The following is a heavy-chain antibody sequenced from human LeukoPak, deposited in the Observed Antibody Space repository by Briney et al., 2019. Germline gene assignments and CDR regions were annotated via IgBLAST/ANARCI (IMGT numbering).Heavy chain of an antibody. CDR2: ISAYNGNT. CDR3: ARGGGLLWFGEFRHEFDY. J-gene: IGHJ4*02. CDR1: GYIFTSYG. D-gene: IGHD3-10*01. V-gene: IGHV1-18*01. Sequence: ASVKVSCKASGYIFTSYGISWVRQAPGQGLEWMGWISAYNGNTNYAQKLQGRVTMTTDTSTSTAYVELRSLRSDDTAVYYCARGGGLLWFGEFRHEFDYWGQGTLVTVSS.